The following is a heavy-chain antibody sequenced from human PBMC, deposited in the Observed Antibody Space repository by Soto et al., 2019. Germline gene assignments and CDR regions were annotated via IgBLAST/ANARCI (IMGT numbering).Heavy chain of an antibody. CDR1: GFTFSSYS. D-gene: IGHD3-10*01. V-gene: IGHV3-21*06. J-gene: IGHJ6*02. Sequence: GGSLRLSCAASGFTFSSYSMNWVRQAPGKELEWVSSISSGSSYIYYADSVKGRFTISRDNAKNSLYLQMNSLRAEDTAVYYCARSSGGSGKLWNYYGMDVWGQGTTVTVSS. CDR3: ARSSGGSGKLWNYYGMDV. CDR2: ISSGSSYI.